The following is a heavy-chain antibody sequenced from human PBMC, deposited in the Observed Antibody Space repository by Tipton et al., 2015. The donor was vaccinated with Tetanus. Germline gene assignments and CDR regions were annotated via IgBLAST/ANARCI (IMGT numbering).Heavy chain of an antibody. CDR3: ARDRGDYIYYGRDG. CDR1: GYTFTGYY. Sequence: QLVQSGAEVKKPGASVKVSCKASGYTFTGYYIYWVRQAPGQGLEWMGWIDPNSGGTVYAQKFQGRVTMTRDTSISTAYMGLRSLRSDDTAVYYCARDRGDYIYYGRDGGGPGATVTVS. V-gene: IGHV1-2*02. J-gene: IGHJ6*02. D-gene: IGHD3-22*01. CDR2: IDPNSGGT.